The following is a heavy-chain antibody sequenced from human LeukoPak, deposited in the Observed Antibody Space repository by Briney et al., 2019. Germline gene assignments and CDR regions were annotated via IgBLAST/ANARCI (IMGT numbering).Heavy chain of an antibody. V-gene: IGHV1-2*02. D-gene: IGHD5-24*01. J-gene: IGHJ4*02. CDR1: GYTFTSYD. CDR3: AREGTWVEMQY. CDR2: INPNTGDT. Sequence: GASVKVSCKASGYTFTSYDINWVRQATGQGLEWMGWINPNTGDTEYAPRFQGRVAMTRATSISTAYMELSRLTSDDTAIYYCAREGTWVEMQYWGQGTLVTVSS.